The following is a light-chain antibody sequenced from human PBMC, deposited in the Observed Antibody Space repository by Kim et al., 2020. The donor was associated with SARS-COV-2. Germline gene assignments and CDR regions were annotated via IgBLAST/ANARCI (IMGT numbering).Light chain of an antibody. V-gene: IGKV2-30*02. CDR3: MQGTEWPRT. J-gene: IGKJ1*01. CDR1: QGLVHSDGNTY. Sequence: DTVLTQSPLSLPVTLGQPASISCRSSQGLVHSDGNTYLNWFHQRPGQSPRRLIYKVSKRDSGVPDRFSGSGSGTDFTLTISRVEAEDIGIYFCMQGTEWPRTFGLGTKVEI. CDR2: KVS.